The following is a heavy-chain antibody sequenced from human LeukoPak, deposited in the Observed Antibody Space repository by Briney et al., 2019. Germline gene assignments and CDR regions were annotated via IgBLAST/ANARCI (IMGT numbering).Heavy chain of an antibody. Sequence: GGSLRLSCAASGFIFSNYGMHWARQAPGKGLEWVAVTSYDGSNKHYADSVKGRFIISRDTAKNPLYLQMNSLRAEDTAVYYCARVNGDYSSHYYGMDVWGKGTTVTVSS. V-gene: IGHV3-30*03. J-gene: IGHJ6*04. CDR1: GFIFSNYG. D-gene: IGHD4-17*01. CDR2: TSYDGSNK. CDR3: ARVNGDYSSHYYGMDV.